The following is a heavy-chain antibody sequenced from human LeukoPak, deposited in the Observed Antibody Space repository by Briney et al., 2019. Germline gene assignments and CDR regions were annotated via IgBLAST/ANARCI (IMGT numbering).Heavy chain of an antibody. CDR1: GFTFSSYG. J-gene: IGHJ3*01. Sequence: AGGSLRLSCAASGFTFSSYGMHWVRQAPGKGLEWVAVISYDGSNKYYADSVKGRFTISRDNAKNSLYLQVNSLRAVDTAVYYCAREGITVAEAFDVWGQGTMVSVSS. D-gene: IGHD6-19*01. CDR3: AREGITVAEAFDV. V-gene: IGHV3-30*03. CDR2: ISYDGSNK.